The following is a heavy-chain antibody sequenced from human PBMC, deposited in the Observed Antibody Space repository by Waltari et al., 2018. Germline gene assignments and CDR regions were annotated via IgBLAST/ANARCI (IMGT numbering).Heavy chain of an antibody. V-gene: IGHV1-2*06. CDR1: GYTFTGYY. CDR2: INPNSGGT. J-gene: IGHJ5*02. CDR3: ARALWFRELSLSTWWGP. D-gene: IGHD3-10*01. Sequence: QVQLVQSGAEVKKPGASVQVSCKASGYTFTGYYMHWVLPAPGKGLEWMGRINPNSGGTNYAQKFQGRVTMTRDTSISTAYMELSRLRSDDTAVYYCARALWFRELSLSTWWGPWGQGTLVTVSS.